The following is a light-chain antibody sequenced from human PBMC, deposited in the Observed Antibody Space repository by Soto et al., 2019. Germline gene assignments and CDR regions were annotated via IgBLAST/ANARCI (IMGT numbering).Light chain of an antibody. CDR2: DAP. CDR3: QQYGSSPPGWT. Sequence: IVLTQSQGTMSVSAKEVAIVGCSISQSVSNNYLAWYQQKPGQAPRLLIFDAPNRATGIPARFSGSGSGTDFTLTISSLEPEDFAVYYCQQYGSSPPGWTFGQGTKVDIK. J-gene: IGKJ1*01. V-gene: IGKV3-20*01. CDR1: QSVSNNY.